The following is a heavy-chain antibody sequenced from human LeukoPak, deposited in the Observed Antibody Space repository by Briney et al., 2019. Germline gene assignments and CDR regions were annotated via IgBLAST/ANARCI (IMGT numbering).Heavy chain of an antibody. J-gene: IGHJ4*02. CDR2: IEAGDSST. CDR1: GFTFSNYV. D-gene: IGHD1-1*01. CDR3: ATRGTSATKYLEY. V-gene: IGHV3-23*01. Sequence: GGSLRLSCAASGFTFSNYVMSGVRQGTAQGLEWVSTIEAGDSSTYYAASVKGRFTISRDNPKNTLHLHMKGMRGEDTAVYYCATRGTSATKYLEYWGQGTLVTVSS.